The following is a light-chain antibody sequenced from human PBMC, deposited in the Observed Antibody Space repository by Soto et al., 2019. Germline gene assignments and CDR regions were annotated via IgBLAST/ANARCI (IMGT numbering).Light chain of an antibody. CDR3: QQYGSSRST. J-gene: IGKJ1*01. V-gene: IGKV3-20*01. CDR1: QSVGSTY. Sequence: EIVLTQSPGTLSLSPGERATLSCRASQSVGSTYLAWYQQKPGQAPRLLIYGASSRATGIPHRFSGSGSGTEFTLSISGLEPEDFAVYYCQQYGSSRSTLGQGTKLDIK. CDR2: GAS.